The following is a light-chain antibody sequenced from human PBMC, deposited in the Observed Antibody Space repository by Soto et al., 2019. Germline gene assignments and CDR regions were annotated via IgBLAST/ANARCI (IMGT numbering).Light chain of an antibody. Sequence: DIQITKSPSTLSASVENRVTIPCRASQTISSWLAWYQQKPGKAPKLLIYKASSLESGVPSRFSGSGSGTEFTLTISSLQPDDFATYYCQHYNSYSEAFGQGTKV. CDR2: KAS. V-gene: IGKV1-5*03. CDR3: QHYNSYSEA. CDR1: QTISSW. J-gene: IGKJ1*01.